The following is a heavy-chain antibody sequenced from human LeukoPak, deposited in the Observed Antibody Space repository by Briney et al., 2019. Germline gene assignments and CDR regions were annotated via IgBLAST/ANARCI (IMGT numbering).Heavy chain of an antibody. V-gene: IGHV4-31*03. Sequence: SHTLSLTCNVSGGSISSGGYYWSWIRQHPGKGLEWIGYVYYSGSTYYNPSLKSRVTISVDTSKNQFSLKLSSVTAADTAVYYCARVVATVTTIERHFDYWGQGTLVTVSS. CDR2: VYYSGST. D-gene: IGHD4-17*01. CDR3: ARVVATVTTIERHFDY. J-gene: IGHJ4*02. CDR1: GGSISSGGYY.